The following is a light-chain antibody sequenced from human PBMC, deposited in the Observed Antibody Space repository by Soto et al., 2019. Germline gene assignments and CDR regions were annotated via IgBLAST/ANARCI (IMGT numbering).Light chain of an antibody. J-gene: IGKJ1*01. CDR1: QSISNW. CDR2: HAS. V-gene: IGKV1-5*01. CDR3: QRYNRYS. Sequence: IKRTQRPSTLSSSVGDRVTITCRASQSISNWLAWYQQKPGTAPKVLIYHASNLQSGVPSRFSGSGSGTEFTLTSISLQPDEFATYYCQRYNRYSFGQGTKVDIK.